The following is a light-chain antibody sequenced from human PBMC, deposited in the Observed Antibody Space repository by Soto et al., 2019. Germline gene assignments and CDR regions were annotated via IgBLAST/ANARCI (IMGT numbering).Light chain of an antibody. CDR3: QQYGSSPWT. CDR2: GAS. Sequence: EIVLTQSPGTLSLSPGERATLSCRASQSISSTYLAWYQQKPGQAPRLLIYGASSRATGIPDRFSGSGSGTAFTLTISRLEPEDFAVYYCQQYGSSPWTFGPGTKVEIK. V-gene: IGKV3-20*01. J-gene: IGKJ1*01. CDR1: QSISSTY.